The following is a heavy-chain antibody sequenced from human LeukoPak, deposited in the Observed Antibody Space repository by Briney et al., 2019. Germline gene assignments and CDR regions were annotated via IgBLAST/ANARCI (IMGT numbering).Heavy chain of an antibody. CDR3: ARDRAAAGTVGY. CDR2: INHSGST. Sequence: SETLSLTCAVYGGSFSGYYWSWIRQPPGKGLEWIGEINHSGSTNYNPSLKSRVTISVDTSKNQFSLKLSSVTAADTAVYYCARDRAAAGTVGYWGQGTLVTVSS. D-gene: IGHD6-13*01. CDR1: GGSFSGYY. J-gene: IGHJ4*02. V-gene: IGHV4-34*01.